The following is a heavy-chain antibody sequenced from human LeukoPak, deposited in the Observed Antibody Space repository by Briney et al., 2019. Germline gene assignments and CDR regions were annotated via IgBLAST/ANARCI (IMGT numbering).Heavy chain of an antibody. CDR3: TRERPYNYGSGALLYYFDS. D-gene: IGHD3-10*01. CDR1: GFTFSTYW. Sequence: GGSLRLSCAASGFTFSTYWMSWVRQAPGKGPEWVANIKQDGGEKYYVDSVKGRFTISRDNAKKSLYLQMNSLRAEDTAMYYCTRERPYNYGSGALLYYFDSWGQGTLVTVSS. J-gene: IGHJ4*02. V-gene: IGHV3-7*01. CDR2: IKQDGGEK.